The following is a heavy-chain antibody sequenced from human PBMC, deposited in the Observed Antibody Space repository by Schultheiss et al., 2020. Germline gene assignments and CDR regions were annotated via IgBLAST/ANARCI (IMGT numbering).Heavy chain of an antibody. J-gene: IGHJ6*03. Sequence: SATLSLTCTVSGGSISSYYWSWIRQPPGKGLEWIGYIYYSGSTNYNPSLKSRVTISVDTSKNQFSLKLSSVTAADTAVYYCARAFRDRAIYYYYYYMDVWGKGTTVTVAS. D-gene: IGHD1-14*01. CDR3: ARAFRDRAIYYYYYYMDV. CDR2: IYYSGST. V-gene: IGHV4-59*01. CDR1: GGSISSYY.